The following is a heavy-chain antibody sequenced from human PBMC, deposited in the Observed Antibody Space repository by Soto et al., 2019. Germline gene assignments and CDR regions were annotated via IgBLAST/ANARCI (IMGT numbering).Heavy chain of an antibody. CDR2: IYWHDDN. CDR1: GFSLSTTGVG. D-gene: IGHD1-26*01. Sequence: QITLKESGPTLVKPTQTLTLTCTFSGFSLSTTGVGVGWIRQPPGKALEWLALIYWHDDNRYSPSLKSRLTTPQDTSKNQVVLTVTHLDPVDTATYYCAHRQGSIVVNGDHRFDPWGQGTLVTVSS. V-gene: IGHV2-5*01. J-gene: IGHJ5*02. CDR3: AHRQGSIVVNGDHRFDP.